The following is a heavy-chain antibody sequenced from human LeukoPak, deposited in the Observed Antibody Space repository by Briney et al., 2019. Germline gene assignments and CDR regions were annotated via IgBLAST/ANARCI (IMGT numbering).Heavy chain of an antibody. CDR1: GYTFTGYY. CDR3: ARAKASYLFAGDYYYYYIYV. V-gene: IGHV1-2*02. Sequence: ASVTVSCKASGYTFTGYYMHWVRQAPGQGLEWMGWINPNSGGTNYAQKFQGRVTITRDTSISTAYMELSRLRSHDTAVYYCARAKASYLFAGDYYYYYIYVWGKGTTVTISS. CDR2: INPNSGGT. D-gene: IGHD3-10*02. J-gene: IGHJ6*03.